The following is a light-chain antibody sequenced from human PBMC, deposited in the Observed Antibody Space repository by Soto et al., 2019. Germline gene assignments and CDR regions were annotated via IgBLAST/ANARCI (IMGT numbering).Light chain of an antibody. CDR3: AAWHDSLNGPV. V-gene: IGLV1-44*01. CDR2: NNN. CDR1: SSNIGSHT. J-gene: IGLJ7*01. Sequence: QAVVTKPPSASGTPGQRVTISCSGSSSNIGSHTVNWYQQVPGTAPKLLIYNNNQRPSGVPDRFSGSKSGTSASLAISGLQSEDEADYYCAAWHDSLNGPVFGGGTQLTVL.